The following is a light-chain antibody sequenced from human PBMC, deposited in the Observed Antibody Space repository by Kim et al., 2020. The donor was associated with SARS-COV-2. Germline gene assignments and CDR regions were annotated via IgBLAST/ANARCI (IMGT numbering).Light chain of an antibody. CDR2: AAS. CDR3: QQFNNWPLT. CDR1: QSVSSN. V-gene: IGKV3D-15*01. J-gene: IGKJ4*01. Sequence: VSPGERVTLSCRASQSVSSNLAWYQQKPGQTPSLLIYAASYWATGIPARFSGSGSGTEFTLTISSLQSEDFAVYYCQQFNNWPLTFGGGTKVDIK.